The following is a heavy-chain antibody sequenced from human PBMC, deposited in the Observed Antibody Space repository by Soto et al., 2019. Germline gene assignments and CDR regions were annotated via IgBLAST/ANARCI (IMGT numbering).Heavy chain of an antibody. Sequence: SETLSLTCAVYGGSFSGYYWSWIRQPPGKGLEWIGEINHSGSTNYNPSLKSRVTISVGTSKNQFSLKLSSVTAADTAVYYCARVDKHRWEPLLYGMDVWGQGTTVTVSS. J-gene: IGHJ6*02. D-gene: IGHD1-26*01. CDR1: GGSFSGYY. CDR2: INHSGST. V-gene: IGHV4-34*01. CDR3: ARVDKHRWEPLLYGMDV.